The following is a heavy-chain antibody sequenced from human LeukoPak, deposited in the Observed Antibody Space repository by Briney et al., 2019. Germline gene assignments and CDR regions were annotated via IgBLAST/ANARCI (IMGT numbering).Heavy chain of an antibody. J-gene: IGHJ5*02. V-gene: IGHV1-69*05. CDR1: GGTFSSYA. CDR3: ARDGYTRGSWLDP. Sequence: SVKVSCKASGGTFSSYAISWVRQAPGQGLEWMGGIIPIFGTANYAQKFQGRVTITTDESTSTAYMELSSLRSEDTAVYYCARDGYTRGSWLDPWGQGTLVTVSS. D-gene: IGHD5-24*01. CDR2: IIPIFGTA.